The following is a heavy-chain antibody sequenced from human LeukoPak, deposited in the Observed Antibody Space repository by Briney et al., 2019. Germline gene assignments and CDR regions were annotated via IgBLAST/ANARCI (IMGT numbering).Heavy chain of an antibody. V-gene: IGHV4-61*01. J-gene: IGHJ4*02. D-gene: IGHD3-22*01. CDR3: ARNSNFYDTSGYSF. CDR2: IYNSDTT. CDR1: GGSVSSGSYY. Sequence: TSETLSLTCTVSGGSVSSGSYYWGWIRQPPGKGLEWIGYIYNSDTTNYNPSLKSRVTISVDTSKNQISLKLNSMTAADTAVYYCARNSNFYDTSGYSFWGQGTLVTVSS.